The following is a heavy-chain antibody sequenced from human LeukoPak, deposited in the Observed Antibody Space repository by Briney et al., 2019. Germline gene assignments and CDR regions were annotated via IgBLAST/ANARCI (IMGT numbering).Heavy chain of an antibody. CDR2: IYHSGST. CDR1: GYSISSGYY. J-gene: IGHJ4*02. V-gene: IGHV4-38-2*02. Sequence: PSETLSLTCTVSGYSISSGYYWGWIRQPPGKGLEWIGSIYHSGSTYYNPSLKSRVTISVDTSKNQFSLKLSSVTAADTAVYYCAGPTFDFDYGDQAPFDYWGQGTLVTVSS. CDR3: AGPTFDFDYGDQAPFDY. D-gene: IGHD4-17*01.